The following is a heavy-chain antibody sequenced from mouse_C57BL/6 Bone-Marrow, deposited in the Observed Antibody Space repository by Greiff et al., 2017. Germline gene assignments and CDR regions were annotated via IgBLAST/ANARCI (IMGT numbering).Heavy chain of an antibody. CDR3: ARGYDYEYAMDY. CDR2: INPNCGTT. Sequence: EVQLQQSGPELVKPGASVKISCKASGYSFTDYNMNWVKQSTGKSLEWIGVINPNCGTTSYNQKFKGKATLTVDQSSSTAYLQLNSLTSEDSAVYYCARGYDYEYAMDYWGQGTSVTVSS. V-gene: IGHV1-39*01. J-gene: IGHJ4*01. CDR1: GYSFTDYN. D-gene: IGHD2-4*01.